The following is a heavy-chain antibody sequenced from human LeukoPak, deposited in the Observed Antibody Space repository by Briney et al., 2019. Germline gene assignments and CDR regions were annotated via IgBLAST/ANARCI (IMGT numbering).Heavy chain of an antibody. V-gene: IGHV3-49*04. CDR3: TRDVVSYDSSGFSL. Sequence: PGGSLRLSRISPGFTFGDYGMNWVRQAPGKGLEWVSFIRSRAYGGTSEYAASVKGRFTISRDDSESIAYLQMNSLKSEDTAVYYCTRDVVSYDSSGFSLWGQGTLVTVPS. D-gene: IGHD3-22*01. CDR1: GFTFGDYG. J-gene: IGHJ4*02. CDR2: IRSRAYGGTS.